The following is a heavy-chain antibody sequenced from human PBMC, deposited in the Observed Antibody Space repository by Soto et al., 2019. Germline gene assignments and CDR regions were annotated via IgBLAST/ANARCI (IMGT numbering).Heavy chain of an antibody. CDR2: ISAYDGNT. CDR1: GYTFTSYG. Sequence: QAPLVQSGAEVKKPGASVKVSCKASGYTFTSYGINWVRQAPGQGLEWLGWISAYDGNTKYAQSVQGRVSMTTDTSTKTAYMELRSLRSDDTAMYYCARGGYYDSSGSRNYYYYGMNVWGQGTTVSVSS. CDR3: ARGGYYDSSGSRNYYYYGMNV. V-gene: IGHV1-18*04. J-gene: IGHJ6*02. D-gene: IGHD3-22*01.